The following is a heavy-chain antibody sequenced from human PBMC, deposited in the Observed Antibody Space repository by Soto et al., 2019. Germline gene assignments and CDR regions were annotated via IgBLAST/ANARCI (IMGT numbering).Heavy chain of an antibody. J-gene: IGHJ6*02. D-gene: IGHD3-10*01. Sequence: ASVKVSCKASGYTFTSYDINWVRQATGQGLEWMGWMNPNSGNTGYAQKFQGRVTMTRNTSISTAYMELSSLRSEDTAVYYCARVKYGSGSYYHGVELNKGYYYGMDVWGQGTTVTVSS. CDR2: MNPNSGNT. V-gene: IGHV1-8*01. CDR1: GYTFTSYD. CDR3: ARVKYGSGSYYHGVELNKGYYYGMDV.